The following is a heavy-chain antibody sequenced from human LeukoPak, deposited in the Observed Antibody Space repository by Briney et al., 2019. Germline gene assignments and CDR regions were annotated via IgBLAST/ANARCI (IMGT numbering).Heavy chain of an antibody. D-gene: IGHD6-19*01. V-gene: IGHV1-8*01. CDR3: ARVGSGWYSSLDY. J-gene: IGHJ4*02. CDR1: GYTFTRYD. Sequence: ASVEVSCKASGYTFTRYDINWVRQATGQGLEWMGWMNPKSGNTGHAQKFQGRVTMTRNTSISTAYMELSSLRSEDTAVYYCARVGSGWYSSLDYWGQGTLVTVSS. CDR2: MNPKSGNT.